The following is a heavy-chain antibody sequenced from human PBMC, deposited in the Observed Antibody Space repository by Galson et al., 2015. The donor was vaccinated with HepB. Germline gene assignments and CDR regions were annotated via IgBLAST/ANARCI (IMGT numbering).Heavy chain of an antibody. Sequence: SETLSLTCTVSGGSLTSDYWTWIRQPPGNGLEWIAYICDNGDTNYNPSLKSRVTISIDTSKNHFSLDLRSVTAADTAVYYCARLGKLADSYYAMDVWGQGTTVTVSS. V-gene: IGHV4-59*08. CDR1: GGSLTSDY. J-gene: IGHJ6*02. CDR2: ICDNGDT. CDR3: ARLGKLADSYYAMDV. D-gene: IGHD3-3*01.